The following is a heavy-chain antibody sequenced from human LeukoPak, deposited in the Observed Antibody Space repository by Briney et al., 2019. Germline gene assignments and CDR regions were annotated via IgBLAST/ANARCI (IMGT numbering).Heavy chain of an antibody. Sequence: GGPLRLSCAASGFTFSSYAMHWVRQAPGKGLEWVAVISYDGSNKYYADSVKGRFTISRDNSKNTLYLQMNSLRAEDTAVYYCARDLGIAVAGIPYYYYGMDVWGQGTTVTVSS. CDR3: ARDLGIAVAGIPYYYYGMDV. CDR1: GFTFSSYA. CDR2: ISYDGSNK. J-gene: IGHJ6*02. V-gene: IGHV3-30-3*01. D-gene: IGHD6-19*01.